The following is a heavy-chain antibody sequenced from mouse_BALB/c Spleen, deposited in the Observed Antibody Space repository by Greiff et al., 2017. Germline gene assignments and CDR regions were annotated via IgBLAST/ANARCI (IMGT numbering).Heavy chain of an antibody. J-gene: IGHJ4*01. Sequence: EVQVVESGGGLVQPGGSRKLSCAASGFTFSSFGMHWVRQAPEKGLEWVAYISSGSSTIYYADTVKGRFTISRDNPKNTLFLQMTSLRSEDTAMYYCARSYYRYDYAMDYWGQGTSVTVSS. CDR2: ISSGSSTI. D-gene: IGHD2-14*01. V-gene: IGHV5-17*02. CDR1: GFTFSSFG. CDR3: ARSYYRYDYAMDY.